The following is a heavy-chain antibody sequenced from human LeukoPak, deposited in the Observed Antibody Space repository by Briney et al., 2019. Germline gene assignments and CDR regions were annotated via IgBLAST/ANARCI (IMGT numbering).Heavy chain of an antibody. Sequence: SETLSLTCAVYGGSFSGYYWNWIRQPPGKGLEWIGNIYYSGSTYYNPSLKSRVTISVDTSKNQFSLKLSSVTAADTAVYYCARYYYGSGSYYYFDYWGQGTLVTVSS. D-gene: IGHD3-10*01. CDR3: ARYYYGSGSYYYFDY. CDR1: GGSFSGYY. J-gene: IGHJ4*02. CDR2: IYYSGST. V-gene: IGHV4-34*01.